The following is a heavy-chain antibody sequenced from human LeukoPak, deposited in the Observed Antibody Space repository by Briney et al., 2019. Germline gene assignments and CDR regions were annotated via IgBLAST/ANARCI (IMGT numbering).Heavy chain of an antibody. D-gene: IGHD2-15*01. J-gene: IGHJ4*02. CDR3: ASRDQSCSGDTCYPIDY. CDR2: INREGSST. CDR1: GLTFSSYW. V-gene: IGHV3-74*01. Sequence: GGSLRLSCAVSGLTFSSYWMHWVCQAPGKGLVWVSRINREGSSTSYADSVKGRFTISRYNAKNTLYLQMNSLRAEDTAVYYCASRDQSCSGDTCYPIDYWGQGTLVTVSS.